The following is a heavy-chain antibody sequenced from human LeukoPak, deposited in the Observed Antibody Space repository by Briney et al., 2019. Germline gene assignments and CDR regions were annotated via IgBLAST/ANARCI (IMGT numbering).Heavy chain of an antibody. D-gene: IGHD3-16*01. J-gene: IGHJ4*02. Sequence: GGSLRLSCAASGFTVSSNYMSWVRQAPGKGLEWVSVIYSGGSTYYADSVKGRFTISRDNSENTLYLQMNSLRAEDTAVYYCARDPFMITFGGVTDYWGQGTLVTVSS. CDR1: GFTVSSNY. CDR3: ARDPFMITFGGVTDY. V-gene: IGHV3-66*02. CDR2: IYSGGST.